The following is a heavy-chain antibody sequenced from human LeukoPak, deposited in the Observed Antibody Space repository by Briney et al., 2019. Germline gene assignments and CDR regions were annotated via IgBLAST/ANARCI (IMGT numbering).Heavy chain of an antibody. CDR2: IYYSGST. CDR1: GGSISSGDYY. J-gene: IGHJ4*02. D-gene: IGHD6-13*01. CDR3: ARVRQSLAAAGKVFDY. V-gene: IGHV4-30-4*01. Sequence: PSQTLSLTCTVSGGSISSGDYYWRWIRQPPGKGLEWIGYIYYSGSTYYNPSLKSRVTISVDTSKNQFSLKLSSVTAADTAVYYCARVRQSLAAAGKVFDYWGQGTLVTVSS.